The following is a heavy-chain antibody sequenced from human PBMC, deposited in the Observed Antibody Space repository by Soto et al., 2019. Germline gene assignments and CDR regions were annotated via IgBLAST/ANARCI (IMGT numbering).Heavy chain of an antibody. Sequence: SETLSLTCTVSGGSISSGDYYWSWIRQPPGKGLEWIGYIYYSGSTFYNPSLKNRVTISLDTSKIQFSLKLSSVTAADTAVYYCVREGGANWIDPWGQGILVTVS. CDR2: IYYSGST. V-gene: IGHV4-30-4*01. J-gene: IGHJ5*02. CDR3: VREGGANWIDP. CDR1: GGSISSGDYY. D-gene: IGHD3-16*01.